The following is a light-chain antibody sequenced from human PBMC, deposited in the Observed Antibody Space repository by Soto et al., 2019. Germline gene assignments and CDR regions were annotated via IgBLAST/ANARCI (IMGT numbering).Light chain of an antibody. CDR3: QQVYVYPST. Sequence: DIQLTQSPSTLSGTVGDSVTITCRASQTISSWLAWYQQKPGKAPNLLIYAASTLQSGVPSRFSGGGSGTDFTLTISSLQPEDFATYYCQQVYVYPSTFGGGTKVDIK. CDR1: QTISSW. J-gene: IGKJ4*01. CDR2: AAS. V-gene: IGKV1-9*01.